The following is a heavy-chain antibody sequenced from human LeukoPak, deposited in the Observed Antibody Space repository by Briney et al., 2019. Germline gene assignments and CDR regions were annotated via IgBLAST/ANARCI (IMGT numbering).Heavy chain of an antibody. D-gene: IGHD4-23*01. CDR2: ISYDGSNK. J-gene: IGHJ4*02. CDR3: TYGGREIFDY. V-gene: IGHV3-30*03. Sequence: GGSLRLSCAASGFTFSSYGMHWVRQAPGKGLEWVAVISYDGSNKYYADSVKGRFTISRDNSKNTLYLQMNSLRAEDTAVYYCTYGGREIFDYWGQGTLVTVSS. CDR1: GFTFSSYG.